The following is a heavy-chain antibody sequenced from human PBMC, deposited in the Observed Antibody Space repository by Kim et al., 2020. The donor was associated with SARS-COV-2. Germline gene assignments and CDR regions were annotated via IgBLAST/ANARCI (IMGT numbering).Heavy chain of an antibody. CDR1: GYTFTSYG. V-gene: IGHV1-18*01. D-gene: IGHD3-3*01. Sequence: ASVKVSCKASGYTFTSYGISWVRQAPGQGLEWMGWISAYNGNTNYAQKLQGRVTMTTDTSTSTAYMELRSLRSDDTAVYYCSRDRRITIFGVVTHGYYYYCMDVWGQGTTVTVSS. J-gene: IGHJ6*02. CDR2: ISAYNGNT. CDR3: SRDRRITIFGVVTHGYYYYCMDV.